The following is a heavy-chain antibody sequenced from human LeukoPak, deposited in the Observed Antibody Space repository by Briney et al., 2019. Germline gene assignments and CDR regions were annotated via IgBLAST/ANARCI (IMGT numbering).Heavy chain of an antibody. Sequence: SESLSLTCAVDGGSFSSYYWRWVRQPAGKGLEWIGEINHSGSNNYNPSPKGRVTISVTTSNNQFSLKLSSVPAADTAVYYCARTDGSGYYLFDYRRQRTIVTVSP. CDR1: GGSFSSYY. D-gene: IGHD3-22*01. J-gene: IGHJ4*02. CDR2: INHSGSN. CDR3: ARTDGSGYYLFDY. V-gene: IGHV4-34*01.